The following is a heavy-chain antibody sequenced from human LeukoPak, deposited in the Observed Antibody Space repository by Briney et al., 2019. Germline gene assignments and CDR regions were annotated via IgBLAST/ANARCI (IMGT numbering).Heavy chain of an antibody. Sequence: GSLRLSCAASGFTFSSYWMSWVRQAPGKGLERVANIKQDGSEKYYVDSVKGRFTISRDNAKNSLYLQMNSLRAEDTAVYYCARERDYGDYAGDYWGQGTLVTVSS. CDR2: IKQDGSEK. D-gene: IGHD4-17*01. V-gene: IGHV3-7*03. CDR1: GFTFSSYW. CDR3: ARERDYGDYAGDY. J-gene: IGHJ4*02.